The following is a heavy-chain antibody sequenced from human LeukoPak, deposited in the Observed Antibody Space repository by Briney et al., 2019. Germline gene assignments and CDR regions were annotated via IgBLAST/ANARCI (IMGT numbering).Heavy chain of an antibody. Sequence: GGSLRLSCAASGFTFSSYEMNWVRQAPGKGLEWVSYISSSGSTIYYADSVKGRFTISRDNAKTSLYLQMNSLRAEDTAMYYCARRASTERGHSYGLDYWGQGTLVTVSS. V-gene: IGHV3-48*03. CDR1: GFTFSSYE. D-gene: IGHD5-18*01. CDR2: ISSSGSTI. CDR3: ARRASTERGHSYGLDY. J-gene: IGHJ4*02.